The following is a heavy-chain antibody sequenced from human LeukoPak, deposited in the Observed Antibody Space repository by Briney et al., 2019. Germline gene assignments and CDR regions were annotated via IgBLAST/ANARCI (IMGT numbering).Heavy chain of an antibody. Sequence: SETLSLTCTVSGGSISSGGYYWSWIRPHPGKGLEWVGYIYYSGSTYYNPSLKSRVTISVDTSKNQFSLKLSSVTAADTAVYYCARERGHYYDSSGPVDWGQGTLVTVSS. J-gene: IGHJ4*02. V-gene: IGHV4-31*03. D-gene: IGHD3-22*01. CDR2: IYYSGST. CDR1: GGSISSGGYY. CDR3: ARERGHYYDSSGPVD.